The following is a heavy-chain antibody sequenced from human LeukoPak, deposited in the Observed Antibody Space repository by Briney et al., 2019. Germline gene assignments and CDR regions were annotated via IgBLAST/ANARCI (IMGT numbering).Heavy chain of an antibody. CDR3: ARRQGCSSTSCPPDS. J-gene: IGHJ4*02. V-gene: IGHV5-51*01. D-gene: IGHD2-2*01. Sequence: GESLKISCRGSGYSFTTYWIGWVRQMPGKGLEWMGIIYPGDSDTRYSPSFQGQVIMSADKSINTAYLQWSSLKASDTAMYYCARRQGCSSTSCPPDSWGQGTLVT. CDR1: GYSFTTYW. CDR2: IYPGDSDT.